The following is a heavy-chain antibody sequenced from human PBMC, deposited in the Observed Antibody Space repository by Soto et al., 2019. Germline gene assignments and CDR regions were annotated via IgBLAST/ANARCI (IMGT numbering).Heavy chain of an antibody. Sequence: PGGSLRLSCAATGFTVSSNYMSWVRQAPGRGLEWVSLIHSSGSTFHADSVKGRFTISRDSSKNTLYLQMNSLRVEDTAVYYCARDLRGFCSDTSCYSGPLRAYWGQGTLVTVSS. D-gene: IGHD2-15*01. CDR1: GFTVSSNY. V-gene: IGHV3-66*01. CDR2: IHSSGST. J-gene: IGHJ4*02. CDR3: ARDLRGFCSDTSCYSGPLRAY.